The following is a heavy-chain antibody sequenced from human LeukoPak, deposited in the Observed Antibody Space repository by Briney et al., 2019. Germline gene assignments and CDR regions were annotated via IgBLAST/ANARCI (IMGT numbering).Heavy chain of an antibody. J-gene: IGHJ6*03. CDR2: ISAYNGNT. CDR1: GYTFTSYG. D-gene: IGHD3-22*01. CDR3: ARVCYYDSSGYYYYYYYYMDV. Sequence: ASVKVSCKASGYTFTSYGISWVRQAPGQGLEWMGWISAYNGNTNYAQKLQGRVTMTTDTSTSTAYMELRSLRSDDTAVYYCARVCYYDSSGYYYYYYYYMDVWGKGTTVTVSS. V-gene: IGHV1-18*01.